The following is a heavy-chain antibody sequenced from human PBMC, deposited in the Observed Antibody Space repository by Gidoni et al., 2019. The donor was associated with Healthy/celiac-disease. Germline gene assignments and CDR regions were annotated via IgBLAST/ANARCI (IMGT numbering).Heavy chain of an antibody. D-gene: IGHD4-4*01. CDR1: GGSIRSGDYY. CDR2: IYYSGST. CDR3: AREVLHDYSNGGSSWYYYGMDV. V-gene: IGHV4-30-4*01. Sequence: QVQLQESGPGLVKPSQTLSLTCTVSGGSIRSGDYYWRWIRQPPGKDLEWVGYIYYSGSTYYNPSLKSRVTISVDTSKNQFSLKLSSVTAADTAVYYCAREVLHDYSNGGSSWYYYGMDVWGQGTTVTVSS. J-gene: IGHJ6*02.